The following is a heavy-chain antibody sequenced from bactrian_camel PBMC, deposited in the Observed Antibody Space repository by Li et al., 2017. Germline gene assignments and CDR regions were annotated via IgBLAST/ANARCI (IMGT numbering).Heavy chain of an antibody. Sequence: QVQLVESGGGSVQAGGSLRLSCAASGFLFSSYDMSWVRQAPGKGLEWVSGIWSDGSNTYYADSVKGRFTISRDNAKNTHYLQLNSLKSEDTALYYCATGPWNYYTINYWGQGTQVTVS. CDR1: GFLFSSYD. CDR3: ATGPWNYYTINY. V-gene: IGHV3-2*01. D-gene: IGHD2*01. CDR2: IWSDGSNT. J-gene: IGHJ4*01.